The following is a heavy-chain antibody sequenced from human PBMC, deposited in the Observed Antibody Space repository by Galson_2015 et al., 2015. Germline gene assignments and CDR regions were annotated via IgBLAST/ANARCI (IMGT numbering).Heavy chain of an antibody. Sequence: SLRLSCAASGFTFNDYAMAWVRQAPGKGLQWVSSISGSRSSVSYADSVKGRFTISRDDSKNTLFLQMDGLGPDDTAVYYCAKEGANWNHGYCDFWGQGMLVTVSS. CDR1: GFTFNDYA. J-gene: IGHJ4*02. CDR3: AKEGANWNHGYCDF. CDR2: ISGSRSSV. D-gene: IGHD1-14*01. V-gene: IGHV3-23*01.